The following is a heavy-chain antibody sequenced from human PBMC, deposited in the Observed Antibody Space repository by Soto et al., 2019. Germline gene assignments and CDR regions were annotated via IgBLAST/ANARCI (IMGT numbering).Heavy chain of an antibody. CDR2: IIPIFGTA. CDR3: AREGSGYYHHARFDY. CDR1: GCTFSSYA. V-gene: IGHV1-69*13. Sequence: SVKVSCKASGCTFSSYAISWVRQAPGQGLEWMGGIIPIFGTANYAQKFQGRVTITADESTSTAYMELSSLRSEDTAVYYCAREGSGYYHHARFDYWGQGTLVTVSS. J-gene: IGHJ4*02. D-gene: IGHD3-3*01.